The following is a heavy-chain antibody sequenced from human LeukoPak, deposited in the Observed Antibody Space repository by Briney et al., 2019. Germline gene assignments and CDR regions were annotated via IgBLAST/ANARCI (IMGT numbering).Heavy chain of an antibody. D-gene: IGHD3-10*01. J-gene: IGHJ4*02. Sequence: PGGPLRLSCAASGFTFSSYAMHWVRQAPGKGLEWVAVISYDGSNKYYADSVKGRFTISRDNSKNTLYLQMNSLRAEDTAAYYCARDMEGLYYGSGTPFDYWGQGTLVTVSS. CDR3: ARDMEGLYYGSGTPFDY. CDR1: GFTFSSYA. V-gene: IGHV3-30-3*01. CDR2: ISYDGSNK.